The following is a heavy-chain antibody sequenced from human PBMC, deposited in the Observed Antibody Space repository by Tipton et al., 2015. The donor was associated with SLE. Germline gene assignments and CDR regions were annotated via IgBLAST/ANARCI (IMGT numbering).Heavy chain of an antibody. CDR1: GGSISSYY. J-gene: IGHJ4*02. CDR2: MHYSGST. CDR3: VSEVKGSSKYIHF. Sequence: TLSLTCTVSGGSISSYYWGWIRQPTGKGLEWIASMHYSGSTYYDPSLKSRLTISLDTSKNQFSLRLTSVPAADTAVYYCVSEVKGSSKYIHFWGQGTLVAVSS. V-gene: IGHV4-39*07. D-gene: IGHD6-6*01.